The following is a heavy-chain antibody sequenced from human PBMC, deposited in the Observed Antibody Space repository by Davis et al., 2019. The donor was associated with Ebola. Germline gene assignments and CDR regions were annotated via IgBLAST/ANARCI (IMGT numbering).Heavy chain of an antibody. CDR3: ACYVLG. CDR1: GFTFSNSW. Sequence: HTGGSLRLSCAASGFTFSNSWMSWVRQGPGEGLVWVSHINRDGTTTNYADSVKGRFTISRDNAKNTLYLQMNSLRVEDTAVYYCACYVLGWGQGTLVTVSS. V-gene: IGHV3-74*01. J-gene: IGHJ4*02. D-gene: IGHD2-8*01. CDR2: INRDGTTT.